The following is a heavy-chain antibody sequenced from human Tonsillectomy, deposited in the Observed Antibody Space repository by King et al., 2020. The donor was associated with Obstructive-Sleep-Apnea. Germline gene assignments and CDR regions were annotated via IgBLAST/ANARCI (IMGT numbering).Heavy chain of an antibody. D-gene: IGHD3-22*01. J-gene: IGHJ4*02. CDR1: GASISSSNYY. Sequence: QLQESGPGLEKPSETLSLTCTVSGASISSSNYYWGWIRQSPGKGLEWIGSIYYSGSTYYNPSLQSRVTMSVDRSENQFSLKLSSVTAADTAVYYCASGAYEDYESSGHFDYWGQGTLVIVSS. V-gene: IGHV4-39*07. CDR3: ASGAYEDYESSGHFDY. CDR2: IYYSGST.